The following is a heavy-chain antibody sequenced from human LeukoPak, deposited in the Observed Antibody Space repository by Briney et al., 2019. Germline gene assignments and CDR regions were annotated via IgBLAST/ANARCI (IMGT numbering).Heavy chain of an antibody. J-gene: IGHJ4*02. Sequence: GGSLRLSCAASGFTFSSYGMHWVRQAPGKGLEWVSLISGDGGSTYYADSVKGRFTISRDNSKNSLYLQMNSLRTEDTALYYCAKVHGSSWYSDYWGQGTLVTVSS. V-gene: IGHV3-43*02. D-gene: IGHD6-13*01. CDR1: GFTFSSYG. CDR3: AKVHGSSWYSDY. CDR2: ISGDGGST.